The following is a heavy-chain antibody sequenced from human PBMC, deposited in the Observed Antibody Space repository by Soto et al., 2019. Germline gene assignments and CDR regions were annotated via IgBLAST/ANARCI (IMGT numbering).Heavy chain of an antibody. CDR3: AKDYYHGSGSYYGDYYGMDV. CDR2: ISGSGGST. Sequence: GSLRLSCAASGXTFNNYAMTWVRQAPGKGLEGVSAISGSGGSTYYADSVSWRFTISRDNSKKTLYLQINSLRAEDTAIYYCAKDYYHGSGSYYGDYYGMDVWGQGTTVTVSS. CDR1: GXTFNNYA. V-gene: IGHV3-23*01. D-gene: IGHD3-10*01. J-gene: IGHJ6*02.